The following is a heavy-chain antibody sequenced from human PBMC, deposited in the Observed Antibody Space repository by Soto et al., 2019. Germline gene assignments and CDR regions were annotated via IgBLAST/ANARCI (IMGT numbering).Heavy chain of an antibody. CDR2: ISNSGRTL. CDR1: GFTFSDYY. J-gene: IGHJ4*02. V-gene: IGHV3-11*01. CDR3: ARDLVAVSGGVYGGSSGGYFFDF. Sequence: QVQLVESGGGLVKPGGSLRLSCAASGFTFSDYYMSWIRQAPGKGLEWVSYISNSGRTLYYADSMKGRFTISRDNAKNSLYLQINSLRSEDTAVYYCARDLVAVSGGVYGGSSGGYFFDFWGQGTLVTVSS. D-gene: IGHD6-6*01.